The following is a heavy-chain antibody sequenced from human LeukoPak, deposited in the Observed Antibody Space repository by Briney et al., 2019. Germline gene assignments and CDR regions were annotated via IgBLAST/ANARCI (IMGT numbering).Heavy chain of an antibody. J-gene: IGHJ3*02. CDR1: GFTFSSYG. CDR2: ISYDGSNK. Sequence: GGSLRLSCAASGFTFSSYGMHWVRQAPGKGLEWVAVISYDGSNKYYADSVKGRFTISRDNSKNTPYLQMNSLRAEDTAVYYCAREFYRYDSSGHDGAFDIWGQGTMVTVSS. D-gene: IGHD3-22*01. V-gene: IGHV3-30*03. CDR3: AREFYRYDSSGHDGAFDI.